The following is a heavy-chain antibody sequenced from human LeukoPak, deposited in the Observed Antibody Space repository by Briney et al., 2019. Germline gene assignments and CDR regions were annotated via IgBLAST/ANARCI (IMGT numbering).Heavy chain of an antibody. D-gene: IGHD2-15*01. CDR3: AREVELIVVVITASPSYYGMDV. CDR1: GFTFSNYG. V-gene: IGHV3-30*02. Sequence: GGSLRLSCAASGFTFSNYGMHWVRQAPGKGLEWVAFIRYDGRNYYADSVKGRFTISRDNPMNTLYLQLNSLRAEDTAVYYCAREVELIVVVITASPSYYGMDVWGQGTTVTVSS. CDR2: IRYDGRN. J-gene: IGHJ6*02.